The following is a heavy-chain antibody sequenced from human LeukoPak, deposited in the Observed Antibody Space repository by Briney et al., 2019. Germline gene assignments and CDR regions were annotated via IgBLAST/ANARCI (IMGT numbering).Heavy chain of an antibody. CDR3: ARRLTQYDCFDP. CDR1: GDSVSSNSVT. CDR2: TYYRSTWYN. D-gene: IGHD2-2*01. Sequence: QTLSLTCAISGDSVSSNSVTWNWIRQSPSRGLEWLGRTYYRSTWYNDYAVSVRGRITVNPDTSKNQFSLHLNSVTPEDTAVYYCARRLTQYDCFDPWGQGILGTVSS. V-gene: IGHV6-1*01. J-gene: IGHJ5*02.